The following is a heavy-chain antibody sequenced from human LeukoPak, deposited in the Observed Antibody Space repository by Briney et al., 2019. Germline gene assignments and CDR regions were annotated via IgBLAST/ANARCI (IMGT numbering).Heavy chain of an antibody. J-gene: IGHJ4*02. Sequence: SETLSLTCTVSGGSISRYYWSWIRQPPGKGLEWIGYIYYSGSTNYNPSLKSRVTISVDTSKNQFSLKLSSVTAADTAVYYCARQGGYSYGYHFDYWGQGTLVTVSS. CDR1: GGSISRYY. V-gene: IGHV4-59*08. CDR2: IYYSGST. D-gene: IGHD5-18*01. CDR3: ARQGGYSYGYHFDY.